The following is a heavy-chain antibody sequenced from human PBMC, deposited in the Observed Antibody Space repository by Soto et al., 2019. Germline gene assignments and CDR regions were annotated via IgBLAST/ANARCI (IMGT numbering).Heavy chain of an antibody. CDR3: ARDLRGVSDY. Sequence: PGGSLRLSCAASGFTVSSNYMSWVRQAPGKGLEWVSVVYSGGSTYYADSVKGRFTISRDNSKNTLYLQMNSLRAEDTAVYYCARDLRGVSDYWGQGTLVTVSS. V-gene: IGHV3-66*01. J-gene: IGHJ4*02. CDR1: GFTVSSNY. D-gene: IGHD3-10*01. CDR2: VYSGGST.